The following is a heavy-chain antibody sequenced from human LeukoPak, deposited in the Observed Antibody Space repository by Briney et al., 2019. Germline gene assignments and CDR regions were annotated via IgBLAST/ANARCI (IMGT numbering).Heavy chain of an antibody. D-gene: IGHD3-16*01. J-gene: IGHJ4*02. CDR1: GFTFSSYG. CDR3: AKGHTSFDY. V-gene: IGHV3-30*18. Sequence: GGSLRLSCAASGFTFSSYGMHWVRQAPGKGLEWVAVISYDGSNKYYADSVKGRFTISRDNSKNTLYLQMNSLRAEDTAVYCCAKGHTSFDYWGQGTLVTVSS. CDR2: ISYDGSNK.